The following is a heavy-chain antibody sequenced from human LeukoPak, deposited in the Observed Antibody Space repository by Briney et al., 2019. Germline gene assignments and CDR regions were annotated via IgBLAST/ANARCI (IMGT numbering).Heavy chain of an antibody. CDR3: ARDGTSTDDY. D-gene: IGHD2-2*01. CDR2: ISGNNDNP. V-gene: IGHV1-18*01. J-gene: IGHJ4*02. CDR1: GYTLSNFG. Sequence: AASVKVSCKPSGYTLSNFGISWVRQAPGQGLEWMGWISGNNDNPNYGQKFQGRFTVTTDSSTSTAYMELRNLRSDDTAVYYCARDGTSTDDYWGQGTLVTVSS.